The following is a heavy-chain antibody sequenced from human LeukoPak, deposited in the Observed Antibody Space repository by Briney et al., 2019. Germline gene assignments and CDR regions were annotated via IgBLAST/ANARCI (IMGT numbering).Heavy chain of an antibody. CDR2: IYTSGST. J-gene: IGHJ6*03. D-gene: IGHD4-17*01. Sequence: KASETLSLTCTVSGGSISSYYWSWIRQPAGKGLEWIGRIYTSGSTNYNPSLKSRVTMSVDTSKNQLSLKLSSVTAADTAVYYCARDRAVTTSLDYYYYYMDVWGKGTTVTVSS. V-gene: IGHV4-4*07. CDR3: ARDRAVTTSLDYYYYYMDV. CDR1: GGSISSYY.